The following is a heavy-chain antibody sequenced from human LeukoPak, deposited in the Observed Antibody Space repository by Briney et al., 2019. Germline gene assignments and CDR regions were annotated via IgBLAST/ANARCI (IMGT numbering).Heavy chain of an antibody. V-gene: IGHV1-18*04. D-gene: IGHD2-15*01. CDR2: ISAYNGNT. CDR3: ARVGVVVAATLSSDY. J-gene: IGHJ4*02. CDR1: GYTFTSYG. Sequence: ASVKVSCKASGYTFTSYGISWERQAPGQGLEWMGWISAYNGNTNYAQKLQGRVTMTTDTSTSTAYMELRSLRSDDTAVYYCARVGVVVAATLSSDYWGQGTLVTVSS.